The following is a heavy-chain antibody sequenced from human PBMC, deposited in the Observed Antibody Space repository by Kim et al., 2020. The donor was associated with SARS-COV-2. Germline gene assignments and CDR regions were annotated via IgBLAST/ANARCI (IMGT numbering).Heavy chain of an antibody. V-gene: IGHV3-23*01. Sequence: STCHADSGKGRCIISRDNSRNTLFLQLNSLRAEDTALYYCARESSRRADYWGQGTLVTVSS. CDR3: ARESSRRADY. CDR2: ST. D-gene: IGHD2-2*01. J-gene: IGHJ4*02.